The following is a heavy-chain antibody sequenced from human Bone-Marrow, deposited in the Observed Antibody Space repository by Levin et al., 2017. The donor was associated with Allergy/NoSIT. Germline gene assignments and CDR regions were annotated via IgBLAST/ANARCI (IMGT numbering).Heavy chain of an antibody. CDR1: GGSFSGYY. CDR3: ARGGIAAAGTGNAFDI. D-gene: IGHD6-13*01. CDR2: INHSGST. V-gene: IGHV4-34*01. J-gene: IGHJ3*02. Sequence: SETLSLTCAVYGGSFSGYYWSWIRQPPGKGLEWIGEINHSGSTNYNPSLKSRVTISVDTSKNQFSLKLSSVTAADTAVYYCARGGIAAAGTGNAFDIWGQGTMVTVSS.